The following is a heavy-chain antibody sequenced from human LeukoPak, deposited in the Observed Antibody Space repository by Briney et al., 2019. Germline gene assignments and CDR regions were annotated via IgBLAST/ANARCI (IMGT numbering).Heavy chain of an antibody. J-gene: IGHJ4*02. CDR1: GFTFSSYW. CDR3: ARDRIFYYYDSSGSRSASADYFDY. CDR2: ISSSSSTI. Sequence: PGGSLRLSCAASGFTFSSYWMSWVRQAPGKGLEWVSYISSSSSTIYYADSVKGRFTISRDNAKNSLYLQMNSLRAEDTAVYYCARDRIFYYYDSSGSRSASADYFDYWGQGTLVTVSS. V-gene: IGHV3-48*01. D-gene: IGHD3-22*01.